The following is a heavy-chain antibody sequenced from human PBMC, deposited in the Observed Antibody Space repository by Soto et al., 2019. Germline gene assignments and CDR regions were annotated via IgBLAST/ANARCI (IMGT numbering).Heavy chain of an antibody. CDR1: GFSLSTGGMC. CDR2: IDWDEDK. CDR3: ARVRIRYDPSGHEASGFEY. Sequence: SGPTLVNPTQTLTLTCTFSGFSLSTGGMCVSWIRQPPGKALEWLALIDWDEDKFYSTSLKTRLTLSKDASKNQVVLTMTNMDPADTATYYFARVRIRYDPSGHEASGFEYWGQGALVTVSS. J-gene: IGHJ4*02. V-gene: IGHV2-70*01. D-gene: IGHD3-16*01.